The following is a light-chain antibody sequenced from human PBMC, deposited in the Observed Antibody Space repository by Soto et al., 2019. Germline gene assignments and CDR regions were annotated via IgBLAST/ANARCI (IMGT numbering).Light chain of an antibody. J-gene: IGLJ2*01. CDR1: SGDIGAVKY. Sequence: QSALTQPPSASGSPGESVTISCTGSSGDIGAVKYVSWFQQFPGNAPRLIIYEVTERPSGVPGRFSGSKSDNTASLTVSGLQPDDEAVYFCSAYAGFNNLLFGGGTKLTVL. V-gene: IGLV2-8*01. CDR2: EVT. CDR3: SAYAGFNNLL.